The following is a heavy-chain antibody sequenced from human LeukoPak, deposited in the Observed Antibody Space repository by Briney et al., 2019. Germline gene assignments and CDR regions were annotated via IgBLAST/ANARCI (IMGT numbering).Heavy chain of an antibody. CDR1: GFTFSSYN. D-gene: IGHD2-21*01. CDR2: IRNDESNK. V-gene: IGHV3-30*02. Sequence: PGGSLRLSCAASGFTFSSYNMHWVRQAPGKGLEWVALIRNDESNKYYADSVKGRFTISRDNSKNTLYLQMSSLRGDDTAVYYCARGLCGGDCYDYWGQGTLVTVSS. CDR3: ARGLCGGDCYDY. J-gene: IGHJ4*02.